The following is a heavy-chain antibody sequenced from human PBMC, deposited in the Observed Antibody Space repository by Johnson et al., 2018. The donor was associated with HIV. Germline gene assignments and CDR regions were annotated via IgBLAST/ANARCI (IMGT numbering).Heavy chain of an antibody. V-gene: IGHV3-48*04. J-gene: IGHJ3*02. CDR3: ARGVVLWFRELSSLNAAFDI. CDR2: ISSSGSTI. Sequence: EKLVESGGGVDQPGRSLRLSCAASGFTFNSYAMHWVCQAPGKGLEWVSYISSSGSTIYYADSVKGRFTISRDNAKNSLYLQLNSLRAEDTALYYCARGVVLWFRELSSLNAAFDIWGQGTMVTVSS. D-gene: IGHD3-10*01. CDR1: GFTFNSYA.